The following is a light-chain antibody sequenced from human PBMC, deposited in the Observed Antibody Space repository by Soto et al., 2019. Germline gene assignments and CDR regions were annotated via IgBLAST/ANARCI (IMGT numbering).Light chain of an antibody. Sequence: QSVLTQPASLSGSPGQSITISCTGTSSDVGSYDLVSWYQQHPGKAPKLMIYEASERPSGVSNRFSGSKSGNTASLTISGLQAEDEADYYCCSYAGSTTFVFGTGTKVT. CDR3: CSYAGSTTFV. CDR1: SSDVGSYDL. J-gene: IGLJ1*01. CDR2: EAS. V-gene: IGLV2-23*01.